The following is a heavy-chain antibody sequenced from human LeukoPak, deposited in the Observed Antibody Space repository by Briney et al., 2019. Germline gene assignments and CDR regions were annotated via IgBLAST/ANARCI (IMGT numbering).Heavy chain of an antibody. CDR3: ARHSYISGWTLIYYIDY. J-gene: IGHJ4*02. V-gene: IGHV4-39*01. Sequence: SETLSLTXTVSGGSISSSSYYWGWIRQPPGKGLEWIGSIYYSGSTYYNPSLKSRVTISVDTSKTQFSLKLSSVTAADTAVYYCARHSYISGWTLIYYIDYWGQGTLVTVSS. CDR2: IYYSGST. CDR1: GGSISSSSYY. D-gene: IGHD6-19*01.